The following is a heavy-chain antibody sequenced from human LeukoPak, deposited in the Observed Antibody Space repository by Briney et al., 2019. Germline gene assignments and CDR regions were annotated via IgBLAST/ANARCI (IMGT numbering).Heavy chain of an antibody. Sequence: GGTLGLSCAASVLTFRNFYMHCVPQPPGKGLVCGSHINREGMNTSYTDSVKGRFTISRDKAKNTLNMQMNRLRDEDTAVYYCARDIGQYYDTSGNWFDPWGQGTLVTVSS. V-gene: IGHV3-74*01. CDR2: INREGMNT. D-gene: IGHD3-22*01. J-gene: IGHJ5*02. CDR3: ARDIGQYYDTSGNWFDP. CDR1: VLTFRNFY.